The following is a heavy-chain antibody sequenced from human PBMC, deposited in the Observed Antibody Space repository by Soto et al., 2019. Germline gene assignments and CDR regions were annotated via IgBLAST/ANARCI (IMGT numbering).Heavy chain of an antibody. CDR3: ARGNHRWLQLWYFEL. V-gene: IGHV1-69*13. CDR1: EYTFNNYA. Sequence: SVKVSCKASEYTFNNYAIHWVRQAPGQGLEWMGGIIPIFGTANYAQKFQGRVTITADESTSTAYMELSSLRSEDTAVYYCARGNHRWLQLWYFELWGRGTLVTVSS. CDR2: IIPIFGTA. D-gene: IGHD5-12*01. J-gene: IGHJ2*01.